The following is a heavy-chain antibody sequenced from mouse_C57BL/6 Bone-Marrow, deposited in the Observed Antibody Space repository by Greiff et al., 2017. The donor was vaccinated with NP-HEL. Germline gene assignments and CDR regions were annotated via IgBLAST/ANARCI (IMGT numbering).Heavy chain of an antibody. D-gene: IGHD2-2*01. V-gene: IGHV3-6*01. CDR3: AREYGYDGYFDV. J-gene: IGHJ1*03. CDR2: ISYDGSN. Sequence: EVQLQESGPGLVKPSQSLSLTCSVTGYSITSGYYWNWIRQFPGNKLEWMGYISYDGSNNYNPSLKNRISITRDTSKNQFFLKLNSVTTEDTATYYCAREYGYDGYFDVWGTGTTVTVSS. CDR1: GYSITSGYY.